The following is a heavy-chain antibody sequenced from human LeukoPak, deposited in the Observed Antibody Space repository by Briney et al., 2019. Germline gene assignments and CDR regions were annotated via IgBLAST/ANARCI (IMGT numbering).Heavy chain of an antibody. Sequence: GASVKVSCKASGGTFSSYAISWVRQAPGQGLEWMGGIIPIFGTANYAQKFQGRVTITADKSTSTAYMELSSLRSEDTAVYYCARRGSWCEFDYWGQGTLVTVSS. CDR2: IIPIFGTA. CDR1: GGTFSSYA. D-gene: IGHD6-13*01. CDR3: ARRGSWCEFDY. J-gene: IGHJ4*02. V-gene: IGHV1-69*06.